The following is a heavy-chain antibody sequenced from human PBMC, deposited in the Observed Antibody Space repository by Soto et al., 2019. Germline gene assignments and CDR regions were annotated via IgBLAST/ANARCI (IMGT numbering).Heavy chain of an antibody. D-gene: IGHD3-16*01. Sequence: QVQLQQSGPGLVKPSETLSLTCSVSSGPTSSHNWGWIRQTPGRGLGWIGYVYSTGGTSYNPSLNSRVPIAADTSTTHISQTLTSVTAADTAVYYCVRRGIGNLHGHVDVWGQGTAVRVSS. CDR3: VRRGIGNLHGHVDV. J-gene: IGHJ6*02. V-gene: IGHV4-59*08. CDR2: VYSTGGT. CDR1: SGPTSSHN.